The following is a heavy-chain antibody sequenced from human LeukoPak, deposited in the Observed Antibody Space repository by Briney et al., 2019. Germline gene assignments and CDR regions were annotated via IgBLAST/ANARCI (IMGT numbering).Heavy chain of an antibody. D-gene: IGHD3-22*01. CDR2: ISAYNGNT. V-gene: IGHV1-18*01. CDR1: GYTFTSYG. CDR3: ARGLGSGDSSGYDMDY. Sequence: ASVKVSCKASGYTFTSYGISWVRQAPGRGLEWMGWISAYNGNTNYAQKLQGRVTMTTDTSTSTAYMELRSLRSDDTAVYYCARGLGSGDSSGYDMDYWGQGTLVTVSS. J-gene: IGHJ4*02.